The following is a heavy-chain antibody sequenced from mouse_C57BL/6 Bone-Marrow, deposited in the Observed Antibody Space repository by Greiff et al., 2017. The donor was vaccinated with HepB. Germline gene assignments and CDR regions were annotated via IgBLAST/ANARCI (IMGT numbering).Heavy chain of an antibody. Sequence: QVQLQQPGAELVKPGASVKMSCKASGYTFTSYWITWVKQRPGQGLEWIGDIYPGSGSTNYNEKFKSKATLTVDTSSSTAYMQLSSLTSEDSAVYYCARRGGCGYDGAWFAYWGQGTLVTVSA. CDR3: ARRGGCGYDGAWFAY. D-gene: IGHD2-2*01. CDR1: GYTFTSYW. V-gene: IGHV1-55*01. J-gene: IGHJ3*01. CDR2: IYPGSGST.